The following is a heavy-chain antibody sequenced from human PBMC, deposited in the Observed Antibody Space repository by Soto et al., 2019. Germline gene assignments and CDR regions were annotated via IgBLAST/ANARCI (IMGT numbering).Heavy chain of an antibody. CDR3: ARWVAGAADC. Sequence: GGSLRLSCAASGFASSAHYMDWVRQAPGKGLEWLGRTKNKGQSFTIEYAPSVKGRFIISRDDSKNSVFLQINSLRTDDTAVYYCARWVAGAADCWGQGTQVTVSS. D-gene: IGHD2-15*01. V-gene: IGHV3-72*01. CDR1: GFASSAHY. J-gene: IGHJ4*02. CDR2: TKNKGQSFTI.